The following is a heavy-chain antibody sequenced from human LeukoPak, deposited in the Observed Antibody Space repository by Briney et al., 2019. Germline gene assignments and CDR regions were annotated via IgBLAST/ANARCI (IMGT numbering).Heavy chain of an antibody. CDR3: ARGGTPPLNRPNWFDP. J-gene: IGHJ5*02. CDR2: ISAYNGNT. V-gene: IGHV1-18*04. CDR1: GYTFTGYY. D-gene: IGHD2/OR15-2a*01. Sequence: VASVKVSCKASGYTFTGYYMHWVRQAPGQGLEGMGWISAYNGNTNYAQKLQGRVTMTTDTSTITAYMELRSLRADDTAVYYCARGGTPPLNRPNWFDPWGQGTLVTVSS.